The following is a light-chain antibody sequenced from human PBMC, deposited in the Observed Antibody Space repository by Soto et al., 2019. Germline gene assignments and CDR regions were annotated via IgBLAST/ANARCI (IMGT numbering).Light chain of an antibody. Sequence: EIVLTQSPGTLSLSPGERATLSCRASQSVSSYLAWYQQKPGQAPRLLIYGASSRATGIPDRFSGSGSGTDFTLTISRLEPEDFAVYYCHQYVSSWTFGQGTKVDIK. CDR2: GAS. CDR1: QSVSSY. V-gene: IGKV3-20*01. CDR3: HQYVSSWT. J-gene: IGKJ1*01.